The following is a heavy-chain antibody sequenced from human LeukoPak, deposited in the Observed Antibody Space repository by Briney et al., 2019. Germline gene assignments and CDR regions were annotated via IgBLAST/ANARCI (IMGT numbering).Heavy chain of an antibody. V-gene: IGHV1-69*13. J-gene: IGHJ4*02. Sequence: SVKVSCKASGGTFSSYAISWVRQAPGQGLEWMGGIIPIFGTANYAQKFQGRVTITADESTSTAYRELSSLRSEDTAVYYCARVLIAAAGYYFDYWGQGTLVTVSS. CDR2: IIPIFGTA. CDR3: ARVLIAAAGYYFDY. D-gene: IGHD6-13*01. CDR1: GGTFSSYA.